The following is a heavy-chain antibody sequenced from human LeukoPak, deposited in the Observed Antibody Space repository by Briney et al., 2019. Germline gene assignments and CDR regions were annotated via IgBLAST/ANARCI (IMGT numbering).Heavy chain of an antibody. V-gene: IGHV4-39*01. D-gene: IGHD6-19*01. CDR1: GGSISSSSYY. CDR2: MFYSGST. Sequence: KSSETLSLTCTVSGGSISSSSYYCGWIRQPPGKGLEWIGSMFYSGSTYYNPSLKSRVTISVDTSKNQFSLKLSSVTAADTAVYYCARRVAATRYFDYWGQGTLVTVSS. CDR3: ARRVAATRYFDY. J-gene: IGHJ4*02.